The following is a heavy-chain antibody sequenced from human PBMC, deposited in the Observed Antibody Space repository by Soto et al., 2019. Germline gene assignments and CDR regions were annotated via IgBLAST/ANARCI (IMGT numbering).Heavy chain of an antibody. CDR1: GGSISSGDYY. J-gene: IGHJ4*02. CDR3: AGVLGDYDSSGYYPPISFDY. Sequence: SETLSLTCTVSGGSISSGDYYWSWIRQPPGKGLEWIGYIYYSGSTYYNPSLKSRVTISVDTSKNQFSLKLSSVTAADTAVYYCAGVLGDYDSSGYYPPISFDYGGQGTLVPVSS. CDR2: IYYSGST. V-gene: IGHV4-30-4*01. D-gene: IGHD3-22*01.